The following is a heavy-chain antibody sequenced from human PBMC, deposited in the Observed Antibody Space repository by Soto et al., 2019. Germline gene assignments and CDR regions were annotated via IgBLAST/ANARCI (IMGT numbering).Heavy chain of an antibody. Sequence: ASVKVSCKASGYTFTSYGISWVRQAPGQGLEWMGWISAYNGNTNYAQKLQGRVTMTTDTSTSTAYMELRSLRSDDTAVYYCARERDMITFEAYYFDYWGQGTLVTVSS. CDR1: GYTFTSYG. CDR2: ISAYNGNT. D-gene: IGHD3-16*01. J-gene: IGHJ4*02. V-gene: IGHV1-18*01. CDR3: ARERDMITFEAYYFDY.